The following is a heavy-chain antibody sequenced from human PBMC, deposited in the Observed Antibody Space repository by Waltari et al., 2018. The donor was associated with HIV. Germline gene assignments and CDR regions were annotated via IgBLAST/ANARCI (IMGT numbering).Heavy chain of an antibody. D-gene: IGHD3-22*01. V-gene: IGHV3-64D*06. Sequence: EVQLVESGGGMVQPGESLRLSCSAPGFTFRNYPILWVRQAPVKGLEYVSAITSHGKNTYYVDSVKGRFTISRDNSKNMLYLQMRSLRAEDTALYYCVKDSGYNSSGGAFDIWGQGTMVIVSS. J-gene: IGHJ3*02. CDR3: VKDSGYNSSGGAFDI. CDR2: ITSHGKNT. CDR1: GFTFRNYP.